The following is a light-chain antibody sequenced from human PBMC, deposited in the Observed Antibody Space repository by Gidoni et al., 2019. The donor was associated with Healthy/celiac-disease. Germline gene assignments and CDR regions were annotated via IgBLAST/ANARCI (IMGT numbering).Light chain of an antibody. CDR1: SSDVGGYNY. J-gene: IGLJ3*02. CDR3: SSYTSSSTPYWV. CDR2: DVS. Sequence: QSALTQPASVSGSPGPSLTISCTGTSSDVGGYNYVSWYQQHPGKAPKLMIYDVSNRPSGVSNRFSGSKSGNTASLTISGLQAEDEADYYCSSYTSSSTPYWVFGGGTKLTVL. V-gene: IGLV2-14*01.